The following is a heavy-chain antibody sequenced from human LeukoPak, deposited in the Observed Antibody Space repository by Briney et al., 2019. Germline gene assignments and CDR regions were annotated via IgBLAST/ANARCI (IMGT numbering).Heavy chain of an antibody. CDR3: ARRKVRGGAFDI. Sequence: ASVKVSCKASGYTFTSYDINWVRQATGQGLEWMGWMNPNSGNTGYAQKFQGRVTITRNTSISTAYMELSSLRSEDTAVYYCARRKVRGGAFDIWGQGTMVTVSS. D-gene: IGHD3-10*01. CDR1: GYTFTSYD. J-gene: IGHJ3*02. V-gene: IGHV1-8*03. CDR2: MNPNSGNT.